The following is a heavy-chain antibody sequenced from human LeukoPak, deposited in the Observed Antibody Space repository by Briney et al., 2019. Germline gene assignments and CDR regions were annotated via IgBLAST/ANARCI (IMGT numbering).Heavy chain of an antibody. CDR3: AKDGKRFLEWLSYLDAFDI. D-gene: IGHD3-3*01. Sequence: PPGRSLRLSCAASGLSFRSYGMHWVRQAPGKGLEWVTFIWYDASNKYYAESVKGRFTISRDNSRNTVFLQMNSLRAEDTAVYYCAKDGKRFLEWLSYLDAFDIWGQGTMVTVSS. J-gene: IGHJ3*02. CDR2: IWYDASNK. V-gene: IGHV3-33*06. CDR1: GLSFRSYG.